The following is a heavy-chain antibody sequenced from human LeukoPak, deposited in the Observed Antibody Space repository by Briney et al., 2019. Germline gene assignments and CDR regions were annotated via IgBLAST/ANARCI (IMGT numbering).Heavy chain of an antibody. Sequence: GASVKVSCKASGYTFISYGISWVRQAPGQGLEWMGWISGYNGNTNYAQKLQGRVTMTTDTPTSTTYMELRSLRSDDTAVYYCARASGTVTTEYYFDYWGQGTLVTVSS. CDR1: GYTFISYG. D-gene: IGHD4-17*01. J-gene: IGHJ4*02. CDR3: ARASGTVTTEYYFDY. CDR2: ISGYNGNT. V-gene: IGHV1-18*01.